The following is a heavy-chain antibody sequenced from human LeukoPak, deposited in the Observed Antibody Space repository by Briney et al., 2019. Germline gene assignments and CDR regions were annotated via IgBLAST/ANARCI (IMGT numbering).Heavy chain of an antibody. D-gene: IGHD5-18*01. Sequence: PSETLSLTCTVSGGSISSSSYYWGWIRQPPGKGLEWIGSIYYSGSTYYNPSIKSRVTISVDTSKNQFSLKLSSVTAADTAVYSCARHSYTRGYHPEGAFDYWGQGTLVTVSS. CDR2: IYYSGST. J-gene: IGHJ4*02. CDR3: ARHSYTRGYHPEGAFDY. CDR1: GGSISSSSYY. V-gene: IGHV4-39*01.